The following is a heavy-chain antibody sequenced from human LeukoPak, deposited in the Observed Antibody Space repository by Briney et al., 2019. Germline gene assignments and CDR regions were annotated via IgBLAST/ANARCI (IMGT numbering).Heavy chain of an antibody. CDR3: ARGRENWFDP. CDR2: INSDGSST. J-gene: IGHJ5*02. Sequence: GRSLRLSCAGSGFTFSNYGMHWVRQAPGKGLVWVSRINSDGSSTSYAGSVKGRFTISRDNAKNTLYLQMNSLRAEDTAVYYCARGRENWFDPWGQGTLVTVSS. CDR1: GFTFSNYG. V-gene: IGHV3-74*01.